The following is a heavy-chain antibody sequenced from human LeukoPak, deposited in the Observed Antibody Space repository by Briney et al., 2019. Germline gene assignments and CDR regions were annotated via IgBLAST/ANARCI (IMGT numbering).Heavy chain of an antibody. J-gene: IGHJ4*02. D-gene: IGHD3-22*01. CDR1: GFTFSSHW. V-gene: IGHV3-7*01. CDR3: AKYFYDGSGTHYFDY. Sequence: GGSLRLSCAASGFTFSSHWLSWVRQAPGKGLEWVGNIKPDGSEKYYVDSLKGRFIISRDNAKNSLYLQMNSLRAEDVAVYYCAKYFYDGSGTHYFDYWGQGTPVTVSS. CDR2: IKPDGSEK.